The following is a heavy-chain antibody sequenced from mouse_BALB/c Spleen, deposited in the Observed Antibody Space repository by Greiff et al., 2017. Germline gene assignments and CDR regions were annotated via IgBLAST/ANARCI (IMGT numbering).Heavy chain of an antibody. CDR3: ARGGTGTFAY. Sequence: VQRVESGAELVRPGSSVKISCKASGYAFSSYWMNWVKQRPGQGLEWIGQIYPGDGDTNYNGKFKGKATLTADKSSSTAYMQLSSLTSEDSAVYFCARGGTGTFAYWGQGTLVTVSA. J-gene: IGHJ3*01. CDR1: GYAFSSYW. CDR2: IYPGDGDT. V-gene: IGHV1-80*01. D-gene: IGHD3-3*01.